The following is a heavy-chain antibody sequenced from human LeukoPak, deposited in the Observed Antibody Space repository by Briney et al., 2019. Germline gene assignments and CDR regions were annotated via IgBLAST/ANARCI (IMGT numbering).Heavy chain of an antibody. CDR2: IWYDGSNK. CDR1: GFTFSSYG. CDR3: AKDSVGYDFWSGYSHFDY. V-gene: IGHV3-33*06. D-gene: IGHD3-3*01. J-gene: IGHJ4*02. Sequence: GGSQRLSCAASGFTFSSYGMHWVRQAPGKGLEWVAVIWYDGSNKYYADSVKGRFTISRDNSKNTLYLQMNSLRAEDTAVYYCAKDSVGYDFWSGYSHFDYWGQGTLVTVSS.